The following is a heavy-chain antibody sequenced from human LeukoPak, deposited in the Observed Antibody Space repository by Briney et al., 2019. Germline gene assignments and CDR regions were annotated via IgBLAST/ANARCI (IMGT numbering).Heavy chain of an antibody. CDR3: AKVLFYHDSSGYYPFDY. CDR2: ISGSGGRT. J-gene: IGHJ4*02. V-gene: IGHV3-23*01. D-gene: IGHD3-22*01. Sequence: GGSLRLSCAASGFTFSSYAMSWVRQAPGKGLEWVSAISGSGGRTYYADSVTGRFTISRDNSKNTLYLQMNSLRAEDTAVYYCAKVLFYHDSSGYYPFDYWGQGTLVTVSS. CDR1: GFTFSSYA.